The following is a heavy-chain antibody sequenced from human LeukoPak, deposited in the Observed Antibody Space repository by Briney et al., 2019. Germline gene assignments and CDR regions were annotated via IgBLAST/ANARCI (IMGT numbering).Heavy chain of an antibody. D-gene: IGHD4-23*01. CDR1: GGSISSSSYY. CDR3: ARQDYGGGYFDC. Sequence: PSETLSLTCTVSGGSISSSSYYWGWIRQPPGKGLEWIGSIYYSGSTYYNPSLKSRVTISVDTSKNQFSLKLSSVTAADTAVYYCARQDYGGGYFDCWGQGTLVTVSS. J-gene: IGHJ4*02. CDR2: IYYSGST. V-gene: IGHV4-39*01.